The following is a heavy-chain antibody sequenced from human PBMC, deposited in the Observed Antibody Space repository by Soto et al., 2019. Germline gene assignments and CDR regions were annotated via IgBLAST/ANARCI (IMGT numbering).Heavy chain of an antibody. J-gene: IGHJ5*02. Sequence: SETLSLTCAVYGESFSGYYWSWIRQPPGKGLEWIGEINHSGSTNYNPSLKSRVTISVDTSKNQFSLKLSSVTAADTAVYYCARGEDIVVVVVAPGGPNWFDPWGQGPLVTVSS. CDR2: INHSGST. CDR3: ARGEDIVVVVVAPGGPNWFDP. CDR1: GESFSGYY. V-gene: IGHV4-34*01. D-gene: IGHD2-15*01.